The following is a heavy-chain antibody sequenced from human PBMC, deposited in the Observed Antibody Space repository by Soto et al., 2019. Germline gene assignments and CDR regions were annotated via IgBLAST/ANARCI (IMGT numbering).Heavy chain of an antibody. CDR2: IYYSGST. V-gene: IGHV4-61*01. D-gene: IGHD1-26*01. CDR1: GGSVSSGSYY. CDR3: ASFPLGATRGLDY. J-gene: IGHJ4*02. Sequence: SETLSLTCTVSGGSVSSGSYYWSWIRQPPGKGLEWIGYIYYSGSTNYNPSLKSRVTISVDTSKNQFSLKLSSVTAADTAVYYCASFPLGATRGLDYWGQGTLVTVSS.